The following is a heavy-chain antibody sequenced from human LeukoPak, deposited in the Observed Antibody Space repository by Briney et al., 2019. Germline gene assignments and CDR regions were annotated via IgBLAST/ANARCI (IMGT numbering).Heavy chain of an antibody. CDR3: AKTYCSSTSCYPAYYYYMDV. CDR2: ISGSGGST. J-gene: IGHJ6*03. V-gene: IGHV3-23*01. Sequence: GGSLRLSCAASGFTFSSYAMSWVRQAPGKGLEWVSAISGSGGSTYYADSVKGRFTISRDNSKNTLYLQMNSLRAEDTAVYYCAKTYCSSTSCYPAYYYYMDVWGKGTTVTVSS. D-gene: IGHD2-2*01. CDR1: GFTFSSYA.